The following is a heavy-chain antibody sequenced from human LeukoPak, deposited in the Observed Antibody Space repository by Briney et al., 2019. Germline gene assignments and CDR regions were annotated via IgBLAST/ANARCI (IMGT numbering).Heavy chain of an antibody. CDR3: ARRKYYYDSSGHKVRYFDY. CDR1: GFTFSSYW. CDR2: INSDGSST. V-gene: IGHV3-74*01. Sequence: PGGSLRLSCAASGFTFSSYWMHWVRQAPGKGLVWVSRINSDGSSTSYADSVKGRFTISRDNAKNTLYLQMNSLRAEDTAVYYCARRKYYYDSSGHKVRYFDYWGQGTLVTVSS. D-gene: IGHD3-22*01. J-gene: IGHJ4*02.